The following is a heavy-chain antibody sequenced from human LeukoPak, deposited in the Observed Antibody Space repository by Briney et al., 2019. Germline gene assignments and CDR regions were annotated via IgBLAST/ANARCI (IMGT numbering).Heavy chain of an antibody. D-gene: IGHD3/OR15-3a*01. J-gene: IGHJ3*01. CDR1: GFTFSTHG. Sequence: PGGSLRLSCAAPGFTFSTHGMDWVRQVPGKGLEWVAGVSPAGDVTYYAASVMGRFTISSDNRKSTVSLQMTSLRAEDTALYYCVRELDWGAFDVWGQGTMVTVAS. V-gene: IGHV3-23*01. CDR2: VSPAGDVT. CDR3: VRELDWGAFDV.